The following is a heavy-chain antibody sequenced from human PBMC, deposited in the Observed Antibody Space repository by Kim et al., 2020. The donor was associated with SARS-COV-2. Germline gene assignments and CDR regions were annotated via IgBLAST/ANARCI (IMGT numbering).Heavy chain of an antibody. V-gene: IGHV3-23*01. Sequence: VKGRFTIYRDNSKNTLYLQMNSLRAEDTAVYYCAKGLNYDILTGYAYFDYWGQGTLVTVSS. CDR3: AKGLNYDILTGYAYFDY. D-gene: IGHD3-9*01. J-gene: IGHJ4*02.